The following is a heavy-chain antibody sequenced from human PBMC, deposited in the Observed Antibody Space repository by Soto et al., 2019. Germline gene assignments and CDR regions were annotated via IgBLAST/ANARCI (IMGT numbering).Heavy chain of an antibody. CDR3: ARGVGSSPPRY. Sequence: PSETLSLTCTISGGSISVYYWSWIRQPPGQALEWIGYIYDSGSPYYSPSLRSRVTISADTSKNQISLKLTSATASDTAVYYCARGVGSSPPRYWGRGTLVTVSS. CDR1: GGSISVYY. CDR2: IYDSGSP. D-gene: IGHD3-9*01. J-gene: IGHJ4*02. V-gene: IGHV4-59*01.